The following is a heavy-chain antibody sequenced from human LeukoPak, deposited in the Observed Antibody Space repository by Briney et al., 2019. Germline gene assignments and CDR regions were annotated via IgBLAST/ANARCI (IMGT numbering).Heavy chain of an antibody. CDR2: IYYSRST. Sequence: SETLSLTCTVSGGSISSYYWSWIRQPPGKGLEWIGYIYYSRSTYYNPSLKSRVTISVDTSKNQFSLKLSSVTAADTAVYYCARGALDFDYWGQGTLVTVSS. J-gene: IGHJ4*02. D-gene: IGHD3-16*02. V-gene: IGHV4-59*01. CDR1: GGSISSYY. CDR3: ARGALDFDY.